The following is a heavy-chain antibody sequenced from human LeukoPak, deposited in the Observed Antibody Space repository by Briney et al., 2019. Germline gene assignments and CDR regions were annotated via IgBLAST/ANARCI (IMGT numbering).Heavy chain of an antibody. CDR1: GDSVSSNSAV. J-gene: IGHJ4*02. CDR2: TYYRSRWYN. V-gene: IGHV6-1*01. D-gene: IGHD2-15*01. CDR3: AMTGCANNSCLYDFVS. Sequence: SQTLSLTCAISGDSVSSNSAVWPWIRQSPSRGLEWLGKTYYRSRWYNDSAVSVKSRITISPDTSKNQFSLHLNSVTPEDTAVYYCAMTGCANNSCLYDFVSWGQGTLVTVSS.